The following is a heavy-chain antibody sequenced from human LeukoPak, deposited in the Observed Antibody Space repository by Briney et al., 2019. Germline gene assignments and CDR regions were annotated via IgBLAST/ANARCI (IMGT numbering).Heavy chain of an antibody. CDR1: GFTFDDYA. CDR3: ARESYGYVGDHDAFDI. J-gene: IGHJ3*02. CDR2: ISWNSGVI. Sequence: PGGSLRLSCAASGFTFDDYAMHWVRQAPGKGLEWVSGISWNSGVIDYADSVKGRFTISRDNARNSLYLQMNTLRAEDTAVYYCARESYGYVGDHDAFDIWGQGTMVTVSS. D-gene: IGHD5-18*01. V-gene: IGHV3-9*01.